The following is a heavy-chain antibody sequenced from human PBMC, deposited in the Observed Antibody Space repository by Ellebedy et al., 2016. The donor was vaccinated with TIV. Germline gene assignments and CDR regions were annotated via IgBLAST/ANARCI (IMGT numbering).Heavy chain of an antibody. CDR3: AKDRRKTAGLDVLDI. V-gene: IGHV3-30*18. CDR1: GFSFRNFG. Sequence: GGSLRLSXAASGFSFRNFGMHWVRQAPGKGLEWVTVISYEGYTKYYADSVKGRFTISRDNSRNTLSLQMNSLRPEDTAVYYCAKDRRKTAGLDVLDIWGQGTMVTVSS. CDR2: ISYEGYTK. D-gene: IGHD6-13*01. J-gene: IGHJ3*02.